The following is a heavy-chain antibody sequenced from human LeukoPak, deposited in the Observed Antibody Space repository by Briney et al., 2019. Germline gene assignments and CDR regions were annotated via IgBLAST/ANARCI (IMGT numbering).Heavy chain of an antibody. CDR1: GGSISSGDYY. V-gene: IGHV4-30-4*08. D-gene: IGHD3-22*01. Sequence: SETLSLTCTVSGGSISSGDYYWSWIRQPPGKGLEWIGYIYYSGSTYYNPSLKSRVTISVDTSKNQFSLKLSSVTAADTAVYYCARDNSYDSSGYYPVNWFDPWGQGTLVTVSS. CDR3: ARDNSYDSSGYYPVNWFDP. CDR2: IYYSGST. J-gene: IGHJ5*02.